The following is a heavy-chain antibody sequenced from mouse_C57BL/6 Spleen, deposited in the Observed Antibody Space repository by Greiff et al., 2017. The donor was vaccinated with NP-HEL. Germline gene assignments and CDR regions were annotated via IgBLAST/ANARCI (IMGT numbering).Heavy chain of an antibody. CDR3: ARSDLSNYVLYFDY. V-gene: IGHV1-72*01. Sequence: QVQLQQPGAELVKPGASVKLSCKASGYTFTSYWMPWVKRRPGRGLEGIGRFDPNSGGTKYNEKFKSKATLTVDKPSSTAYMQLSSLTSEDSAVYYCARSDLSNYVLYFDYWGQGTTLTVSS. CDR1: GYTFTSYW. CDR2: FDPNSGGT. J-gene: IGHJ2*01. D-gene: IGHD2-5*01.